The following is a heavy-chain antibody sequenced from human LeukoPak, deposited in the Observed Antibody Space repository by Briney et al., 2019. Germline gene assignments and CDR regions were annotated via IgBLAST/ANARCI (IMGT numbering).Heavy chain of an antibody. CDR2: ISYDGSNK. J-gene: IGHJ6*02. CDR1: GFTFSSYG. CDR3: AKDFGYWSYYYYYGMDV. D-gene: IGHD6-25*01. Sequence: GRSLRLSCAASGFTFSSYGMHWVRQAPGKGLEWVAVISYDGSNKYYADSVKGRFTISRDNSKSTLYLQMNSLRAEDTAVYYCAKDFGYWSYYYYYGMDVWGQGTTVTVSS. V-gene: IGHV3-30*18.